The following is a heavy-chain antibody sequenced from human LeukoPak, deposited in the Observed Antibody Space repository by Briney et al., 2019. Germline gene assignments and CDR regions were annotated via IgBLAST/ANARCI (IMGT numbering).Heavy chain of an antibody. V-gene: IGHV3-9*01. CDR1: GFTFDDYA. D-gene: IGHD6-19*01. CDR2: ISWNSGSI. Sequence: GGSLRLSCAASGFTFDDYAMHWVRQAPGKGLEWVSGISWNSGSIGYADSVKGRFTISRDNAKNSLYLQMNSLRAEDTALYYCAKSIKIAVAGYYFDYWGQGTLVTVSS. J-gene: IGHJ4*02. CDR3: AKSIKIAVAGYYFDY.